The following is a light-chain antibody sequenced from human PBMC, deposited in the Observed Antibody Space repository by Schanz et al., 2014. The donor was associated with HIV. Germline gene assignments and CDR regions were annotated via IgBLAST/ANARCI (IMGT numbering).Light chain of an antibody. CDR1: SSDIGTFNY. CDR2: DVS. J-gene: IGLJ3*02. CDR3: GSYSSGDSHWV. Sequence: QSALTQPASVSGSPGQSITISCTGTSSDIGTFNYVSWSQQHPGKAPKLIIYDVSNRPSGVSNRFSGSKSDNTASLTISGLQAEDEADYYCGSYSSGDSHWVFGGGTKLTVL. V-gene: IGLV2-14*03.